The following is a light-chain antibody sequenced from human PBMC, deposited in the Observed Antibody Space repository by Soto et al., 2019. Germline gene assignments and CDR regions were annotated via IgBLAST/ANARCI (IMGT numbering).Light chain of an antibody. CDR1: QSVSSSY. V-gene: IGKV3-20*01. Sequence: EIVLTQSPGTLSLSPGERATLSCRASQSVSSSYLAWYQQRPGQAPRLLIYGASSRATGIPDRFSGSGSGTDSTLTISSLQSEDFAVYYCQQYGDWPGAFGGGTKVDIK. CDR3: QQYGDWPGA. J-gene: IGKJ4*01. CDR2: GAS.